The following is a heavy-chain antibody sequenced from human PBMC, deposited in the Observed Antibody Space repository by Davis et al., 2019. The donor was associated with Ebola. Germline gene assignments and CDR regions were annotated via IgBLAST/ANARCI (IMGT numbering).Heavy chain of an antibody. D-gene: IGHD1-26*01. CDR2: ISSSSSYI. V-gene: IGHV3-21*01. Sequence: PGGSLRLSCAASGFTFSSYSMNWVRQAPGKGLEWVSSISSSSSYIYYADSVKGRFTISRDNAKNSLYLQMNSLRAGDTAVYYCARDAYSDDRGFDYWGQGTLVTVSS. CDR3: ARDAYSDDRGFDY. CDR1: GFTFSSYS. J-gene: IGHJ4*02.